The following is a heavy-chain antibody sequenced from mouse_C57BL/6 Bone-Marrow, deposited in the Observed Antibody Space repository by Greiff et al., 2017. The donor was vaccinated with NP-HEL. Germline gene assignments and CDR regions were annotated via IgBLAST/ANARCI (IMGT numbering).Heavy chain of an antibody. CDR3: VRHGNYIPFDY. J-gene: IGHJ2*01. CDR1: GFSFNTYA. D-gene: IGHD2-1*01. Sequence: EVKLQESGGGLVQPKGSLKLSCAASGFSFNTYAMNWVRQAPGKGLEWVARIRSKSNNYATYYADSVKDRFTISRDDSESMLYLQMNNLKTEDTAMYYCVRHGNYIPFDYWGQGTTLTVSS. CDR2: IRSKSNNYAT. V-gene: IGHV10-1*01.